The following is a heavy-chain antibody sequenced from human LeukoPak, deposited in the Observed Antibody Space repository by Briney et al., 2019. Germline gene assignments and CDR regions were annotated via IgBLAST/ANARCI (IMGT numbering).Heavy chain of an antibody. D-gene: IGHD2-21*02. J-gene: IGHJ3*02. V-gene: IGHV4-59*08. CDR3: ARHHFCGGDCHRAFDI. CDR1: GGSISGYF. CDR2: IYSSGST. Sequence: SETLSLTCAVSGGSISGYFWSWIRQPPGKGLEWIGYIYSSGSTNYNPSLKSRVTISVDTSNNQFSLKLNSVTAADTAVYYCARHHFCGGDCHRAFDIWGQGTMVTVSS.